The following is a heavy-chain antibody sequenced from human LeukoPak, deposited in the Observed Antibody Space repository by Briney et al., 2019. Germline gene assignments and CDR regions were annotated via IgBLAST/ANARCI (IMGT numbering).Heavy chain of an antibody. CDR1: GYRFSSSG. D-gene: IGHD1-1*01. V-gene: IGHV1-18*01. CDR3: ARVRDSDNWWGAFDI. CDR2: ISTVNGNS. J-gene: IGHJ3*02. Sequence: GASVKVSCKASGYRFSSSGITWVGQAPGQGPEWMGWISTVNGNSRYAQNFQGRVTLTTDTSTNTAHLELTSLRSDDTAIYYCARVRDSDNWWGAFDIWGQGTMVTVSS.